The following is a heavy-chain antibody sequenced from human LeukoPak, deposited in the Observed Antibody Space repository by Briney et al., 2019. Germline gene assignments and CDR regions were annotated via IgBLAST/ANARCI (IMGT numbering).Heavy chain of an antibody. CDR1: GDTLTDLS. CDR2: ISSSSSTI. V-gene: IGHV3-48*01. Sequence: GASVKVSCNISGDTLTDLSMHWVRQAPGKGLEWISYISSSSSTIYYADSVKGRFTISRDKAKNSLYLQMNSLRAEDTAVYYCARGRLAAAGSYYFDYWGQGTLVTVSS. D-gene: IGHD6-13*01. CDR3: ARGRLAAAGSYYFDY. J-gene: IGHJ4*02.